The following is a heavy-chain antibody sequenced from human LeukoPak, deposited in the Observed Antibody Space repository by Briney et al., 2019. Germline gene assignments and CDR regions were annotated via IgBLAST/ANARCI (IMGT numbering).Heavy chain of an antibody. Sequence: GGSLRLSCAASGFTFRGFAMHWVRQAPGKGLEWVAFLRYDGSKSYYADSVKGRFTISRDSSRNTLYLQMNSLRVEDTAMYYCARDASGSYYDYWGQGTLVTVSS. D-gene: IGHD1-26*01. CDR1: GFTFRGFA. CDR3: ARDASGSYYDY. J-gene: IGHJ4*02. CDR2: LRYDGSKS. V-gene: IGHV3-30*02.